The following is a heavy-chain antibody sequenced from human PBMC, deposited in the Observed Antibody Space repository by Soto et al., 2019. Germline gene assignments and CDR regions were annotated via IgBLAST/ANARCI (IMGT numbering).Heavy chain of an antibody. CDR3: VKAYRNSWYSLDY. D-gene: IGHD6-13*01. CDR1: GFTFDTYF. CDR2: INTNGGST. V-gene: IGHV3-64D*08. Sequence: GGSLRLSCSASGFTFDTYFMHWVRQAPGKGLEYVSAINTNGGSTYYADSVKSRFTISRDNSKNTLYLQMSSLRTEDTAVYYCVKAYRNSWYSLDYWGQGTLVTVSS. J-gene: IGHJ4*02.